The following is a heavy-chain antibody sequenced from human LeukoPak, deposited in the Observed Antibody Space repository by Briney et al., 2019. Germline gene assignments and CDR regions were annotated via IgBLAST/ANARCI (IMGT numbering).Heavy chain of an antibody. V-gene: IGHV1-69*05. CDR1: GGTFSSYA. J-gene: IGHJ6*03. Sequence: GASVKVSCKASGGTFSSYAISWVRQAPGQGLEWMGGIIPIFGTANYAQKFQGRVTTTTDESTSTAYMELSSLRSEDTAVYYCARGLRPSYYYYYMDVWGKGTTVTVSS. CDR3: ARGLRPSYYYYYMDV. CDR2: IIPIFGTA.